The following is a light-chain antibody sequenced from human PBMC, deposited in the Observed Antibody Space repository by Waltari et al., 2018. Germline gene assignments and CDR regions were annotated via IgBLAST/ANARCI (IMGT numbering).Light chain of an antibody. CDR3: QTYETSLTGPGV. Sequence: QPVLTHPPSVSGAPGQTVPISCTGSFSNIRAGSALQWVQLPPGSSPKLLIFGNNNRPSGVPDRFSASRSGASASLVITGLQAEDEADYYCQTYETSLTGPGVFGGGTRLTVL. CDR2: GNN. V-gene: IGLV1-40*01. J-gene: IGLJ2*01. CDR1: FSNIRAGSA.